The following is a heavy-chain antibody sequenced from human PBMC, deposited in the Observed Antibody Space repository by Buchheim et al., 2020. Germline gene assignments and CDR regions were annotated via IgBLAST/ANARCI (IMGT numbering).Heavy chain of an antibody. Sequence: QVQLVESGGGVVQPGRSLRLSCAASGFTFSSYGMHWVRQAPGKGLEWVAVIWYDGSNKYYADSVKGRFTISRDNSKNTLYLQMNSLRAEDTAVYYCARDEHGLFGYYGMDVWGQGTT. V-gene: IGHV3-33*01. CDR1: GFTFSSYG. CDR3: ARDEHGLFGYYGMDV. J-gene: IGHJ6*02. CDR2: IWYDGSNK. D-gene: IGHD3-22*01.